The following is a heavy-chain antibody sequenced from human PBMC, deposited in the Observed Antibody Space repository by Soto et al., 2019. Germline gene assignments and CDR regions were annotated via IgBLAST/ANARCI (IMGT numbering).Heavy chain of an antibody. D-gene: IGHD3-3*01. CDR3: ARRVRFLEWPTDNWFDP. Sequence: SVKVSCKASGGTFSSYTISWVRQAPGQGLEWMGRIIPILGIANYAQKFQGRVTITADKSTSTAYMELSSLRSEDTAVYYCARRVRFLEWPTDNWFDPWGQGTLVTVSS. CDR1: GGTFSSYT. CDR2: IIPILGIA. V-gene: IGHV1-69*02. J-gene: IGHJ5*02.